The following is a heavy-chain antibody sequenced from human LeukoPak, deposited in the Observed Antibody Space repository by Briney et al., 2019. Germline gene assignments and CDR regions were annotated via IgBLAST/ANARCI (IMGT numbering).Heavy chain of an antibody. V-gene: IGHV1-18*01. CDR2: ISAYNGNT. CDR3: ARASRRQLEHGWYYFDY. CDR1: GYTFTSYD. D-gene: IGHD1/OR15-1a*01. J-gene: IGHJ4*02. Sequence: ASVKVSCKASGYTFTSYDINWVRQAPGQGLEWMGWISAYNGNTNYAQKLQGRVTMTTDTCTSTAYMELRSLRSDDTAVYYCARASRRQLEHGWYYFDYWGQGTLVTVSS.